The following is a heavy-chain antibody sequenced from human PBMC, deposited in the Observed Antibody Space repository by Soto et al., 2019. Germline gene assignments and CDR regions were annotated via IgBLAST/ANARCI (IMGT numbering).Heavy chain of an antibody. CDR2: IYYSGST. CDR1: GGSISSYY. D-gene: IGHD1-20*01. Sequence: ETLSLTCTVSGGSISSYYWSWIRQPPGKGLEWIGYIYYSGSTNYNPSLKSRVTISVDTSKNQFSLKLSSVTAADTAVYYCARTTYNWNDVDYFDYWGQGTLVTVSS. J-gene: IGHJ4*02. V-gene: IGHV4-59*08. CDR3: ARTTYNWNDVDYFDY.